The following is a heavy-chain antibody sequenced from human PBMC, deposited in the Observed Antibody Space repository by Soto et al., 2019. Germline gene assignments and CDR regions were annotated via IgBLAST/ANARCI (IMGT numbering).Heavy chain of an antibody. J-gene: IGHJ4*02. CDR1: GGSISSGGYS. D-gene: IGHD3-10*01. CDR2: IYHSGSP. Sequence: QLQLQESGSGLVKPSQTLSLTCAVSGGSISSGGYSWSWIRQPPGKGLEWIGYIYHSGSPYYNPSLKRRVTISVDRSKTQFSLKLSSVPAADTAVYYCARENNVLPGGYFDYWGQGTLGTVSS. V-gene: IGHV4-30-2*01. CDR3: ARENNVLPGGYFDY.